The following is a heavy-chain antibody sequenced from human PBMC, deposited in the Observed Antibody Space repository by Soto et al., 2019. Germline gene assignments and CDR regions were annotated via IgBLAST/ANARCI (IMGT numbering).Heavy chain of an antibody. V-gene: IGHV3-33*01. CDR3: ARETLRDSSSWYWLDP. Sequence: AGSLRLSCAASGFTFSSYGMHWVRQAPGKGLEWVAVIWYDGSNKYYADSVKGRFTISRDNSKNTLYLQMNSLRAEDTAVYYCARETLRDSSSWYWLDPWGQGTLVTVSS. CDR2: IWYDGSNK. J-gene: IGHJ5*02. CDR1: GFTFSSYG. D-gene: IGHD6-13*01.